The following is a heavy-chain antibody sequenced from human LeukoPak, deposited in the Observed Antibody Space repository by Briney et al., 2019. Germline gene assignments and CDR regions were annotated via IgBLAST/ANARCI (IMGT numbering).Heavy chain of an antibody. D-gene: IGHD6-19*01. CDR3: TIGLAGDWDAFDI. CDR2: IHADSGNT. CDR1: GYAFTTCA. Sequence: ASVKVSCKTSGYAFTTCAVHWVRQAPGQRLEWMGWIHADSGNTKYSQKLQGRVAIARDTSASTIYMELTSLRIEDTAVYFCTIGLAGDWDAFDIWGLGTMVTVSS. V-gene: IGHV1-3*01. J-gene: IGHJ3*02.